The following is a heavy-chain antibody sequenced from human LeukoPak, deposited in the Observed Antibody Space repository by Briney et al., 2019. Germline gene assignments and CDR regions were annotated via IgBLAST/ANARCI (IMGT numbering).Heavy chain of an antibody. CDR1: GGSISSYY. CDR3: ARHAEDYGDYFDY. D-gene: IGHD4-17*01. CDR2: IYYSGST. Sequence: NTSETLSLTCTVSGGSISSYYWSWIRQPPGKGLEWIGYIYYSGSTNYNPSLKSRVTISVDTSKNQFSLKLSSVTAADTAVYYCARHAEDYGDYFDYWGQGTLVTVSS. V-gene: IGHV4-59*08. J-gene: IGHJ4*02.